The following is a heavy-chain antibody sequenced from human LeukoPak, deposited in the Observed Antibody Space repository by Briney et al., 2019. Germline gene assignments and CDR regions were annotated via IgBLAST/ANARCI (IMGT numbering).Heavy chain of an antibody. CDR3: ARGSSGWYPLFDY. J-gene: IGHJ4*02. V-gene: IGHV4-59*01. CDR1: GGSISNYY. Sequence: SETLSLTCTVSGGSISNYYWSWIRQPPGKGLEWIGYIYYSGSTNYNPSLKSRVTISVDTSKNQFSLKLSSVTAADTAVYYCARGSSGWYPLFDYWGQGTLVTVSS. D-gene: IGHD6-19*01. CDR2: IYYSGST.